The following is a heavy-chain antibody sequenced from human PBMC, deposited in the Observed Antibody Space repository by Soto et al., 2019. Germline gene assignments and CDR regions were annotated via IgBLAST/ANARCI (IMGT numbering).Heavy chain of an antibody. CDR1: GYGFTTYG. Sequence: QVHLVQSGAEVKKPGASVKVSCKGSGYGFTTYGITWVLQAPGQGLEWMAWISAHNGNTNYAQKLQGRVTVTRDTSTSTAYMELRRLRSDDTAVYYCARGRYGDYWGQGALVTVSS. J-gene: IGHJ4*02. D-gene: IGHD1-1*01. CDR2: ISAHNGNT. CDR3: ARGRYGDY. V-gene: IGHV1-18*01.